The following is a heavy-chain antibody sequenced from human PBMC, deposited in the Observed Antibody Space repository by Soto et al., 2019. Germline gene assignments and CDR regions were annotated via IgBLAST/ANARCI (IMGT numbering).Heavy chain of an antibody. D-gene: IGHD6-19*01. CDR3: ARSVAVPGAHIDY. CDR1: GGSISGSY. J-gene: IGHJ4*02. V-gene: IGHV4-59*01. CDR2: VYYTGST. Sequence: SATLSLTSSVSGGSISGSYWSWIRQSPGKELEWLGYVYYTGSTNYSPSLRSRVSISVDTSKNEFSLRLSSVTAADTAVYFCARSVAVPGAHIDYWGQGTQVTVSS.